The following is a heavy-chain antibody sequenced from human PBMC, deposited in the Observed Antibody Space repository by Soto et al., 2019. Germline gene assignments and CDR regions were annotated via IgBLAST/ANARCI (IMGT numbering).Heavy chain of an antibody. CDR2: IYPGDSDT. CDR3: ARQGARELLWFAELTGRDYYYYGMDV. Sequence: PGESLKISCKGSGYSFTSYWIGWVRQMPGKGLEWMGIIYPGDSDTRYSPSFQGQVTISADKSISTAYLQWSSLKASDTAMYYCARQGARELLWFAELTGRDYYYYGMDVWGQGTTVTVSS. J-gene: IGHJ6*02. V-gene: IGHV5-51*01. CDR1: GYSFTSYW. D-gene: IGHD3-10*01.